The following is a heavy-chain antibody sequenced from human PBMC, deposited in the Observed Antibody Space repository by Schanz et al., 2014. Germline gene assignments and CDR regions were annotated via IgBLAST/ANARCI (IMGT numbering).Heavy chain of an antibody. J-gene: IGHJ6*02. CDR2: INSDDTTK. CDR3: ARGHYGLDV. CDR1: GFTFSDHH. D-gene: IGHD3-10*01. Sequence: EVQLVESEGGLVQPGGSLRLSCAASGFTFSDHHMDWVRQAPGKGLEWVSRINSDDTTKTYADSVKGRFTISRDNGEDTTYLQMNSLRVEDTAVYYCARGHYGLDVWGPGTSVTVSS. V-gene: IGHV3-74*03.